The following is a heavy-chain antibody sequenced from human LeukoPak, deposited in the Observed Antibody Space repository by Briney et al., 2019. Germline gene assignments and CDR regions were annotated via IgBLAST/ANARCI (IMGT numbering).Heavy chain of an antibody. J-gene: IGHJ5*02. V-gene: IGHV4-61*02. CDR2: FYTSGST. Sequence: PSETLSLTCTVSGGSISSGSYYWSWIRQPAGKGLEWLGRFYTSGSTNYNPSLKSRVTISVDTSKNQFSLKLSSVTAADTAVYYCARSGGSYLNWFDPWGQGTLVTVSS. CDR3: ARSGGSYLNWFDP. D-gene: IGHD1-26*01. CDR1: GGSISSGSYY.